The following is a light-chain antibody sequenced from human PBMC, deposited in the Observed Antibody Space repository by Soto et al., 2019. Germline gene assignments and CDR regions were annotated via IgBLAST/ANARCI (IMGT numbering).Light chain of an antibody. CDR3: HQRSNWPWT. J-gene: IGKJ1*01. Sequence: EIVMTQSPATLSVSPGETATLSCRASQSVSGKLAWFQQKPGQAPRLVIYGASSRATGIPDRFSGSGSGTDFTLTISSLEPEDFAVYYCHQRSNWPWTFGQGTKVDIK. V-gene: IGKV3D-20*02. CDR1: QSVSGK. CDR2: GAS.